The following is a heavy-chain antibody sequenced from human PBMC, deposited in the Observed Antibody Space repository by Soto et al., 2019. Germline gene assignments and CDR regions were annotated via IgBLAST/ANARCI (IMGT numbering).Heavy chain of an antibody. CDR1: GCPFDDFG. V-gene: IGHV3-49*03. CDR3: ARGNDDLVTGYSSVPC. D-gene: IGHD3-9*01. Sequence: GGTLRLSCTVSGCPFDDFGINWIRQAPGQGKEWVGLIRNQSYRETTEYAASVKGRFTISRDTSNSIAYLQLNRLTAADTAVYYCARGNDDLVTGYSSVPCWGQGTMVTVSS. J-gene: IGHJ4*02. CDR2: IRNQSYRETT.